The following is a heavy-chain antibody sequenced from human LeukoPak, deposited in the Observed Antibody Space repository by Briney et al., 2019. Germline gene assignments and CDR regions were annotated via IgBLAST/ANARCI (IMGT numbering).Heavy chain of an antibody. Sequence: SETLSLTCSVSGGSFTSSNYYWGWIRQSPGKGLEWIGEINHSGSTNYNPSLKSRVTISVDTSKNQFSLKLSSVTAADTAVYYCARGFPWLAWGQGTLVTVSS. D-gene: IGHD6-19*01. V-gene: IGHV4-39*07. CDR2: INHSGST. CDR1: GGSFTSSNYY. CDR3: ARGFPWLA. J-gene: IGHJ4*02.